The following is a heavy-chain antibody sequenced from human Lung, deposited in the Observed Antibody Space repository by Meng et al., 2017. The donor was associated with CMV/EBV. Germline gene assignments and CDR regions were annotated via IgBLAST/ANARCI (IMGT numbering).Heavy chain of an antibody. CDR3: ARATGGDY. D-gene: IGHD4-11*01. CDR2: ISSSSSYI. J-gene: IGHJ4*02. V-gene: IGHV3-21*01. Sequence: ESXKISCAASGFTFSSYSMNWVRQAPGKGLEWVSSISSSSSYIYYADSVKGRFTISRDNAKNSLYLQMNSLRAEDTAVYYCARATGGDYWGQETLVTVSS. CDR1: GFTFSSYS.